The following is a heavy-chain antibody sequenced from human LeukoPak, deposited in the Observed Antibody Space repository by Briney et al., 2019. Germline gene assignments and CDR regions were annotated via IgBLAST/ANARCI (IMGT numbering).Heavy chain of an antibody. Sequence: GGSLRLSCAASGFTFSSYGMHWVRQAPGKGLEWVAVIWYDGSNKYYADSVKGRFTISRDNSKNTLDLQMNRLRAEDTAVYYCAREGYDYVWGSYRTYYFDYWGQGTLVTVSS. J-gene: IGHJ4*02. V-gene: IGHV3-33*01. CDR1: GFTFSSYG. D-gene: IGHD3-16*02. CDR3: AREGYDYVWGSYRTYYFDY. CDR2: IWYDGSNK.